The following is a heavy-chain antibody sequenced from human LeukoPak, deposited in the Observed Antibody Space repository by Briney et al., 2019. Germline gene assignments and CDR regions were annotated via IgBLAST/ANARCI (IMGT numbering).Heavy chain of an antibody. D-gene: IGHD3-9*01. V-gene: IGHV4-38-2*02. CDR2: IYHSGTS. CDR3: ARDLGRYYDRGTLSAFDI. J-gene: IGHJ3*02. Sequence: SETLSLTCTVSGYSLSSGYYWGWIRQPPGRGLEWIGSIYHSGTSYYNPSLKSRVTISADASKNQFSLNLSSVTAADTAVYYCARDLGRYYDRGTLSAFDIWGQGTMVTVSS. CDR1: GYSLSSGYY.